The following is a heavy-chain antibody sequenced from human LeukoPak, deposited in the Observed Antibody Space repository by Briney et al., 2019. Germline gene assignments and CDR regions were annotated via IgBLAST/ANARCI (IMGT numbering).Heavy chain of an antibody. D-gene: IGHD6-19*01. Sequence: PGGSLRLSWAASGFTFSSYAMSWVRQAPGKGLEWVSAISGSGGSTYYADSVKGRFTISRDNSKNTLYLQMNSLRAEDTAVYYCAKSYQWLGYYFDYWGQGTLVTVSS. J-gene: IGHJ4*02. CDR1: GFTFSSYA. CDR3: AKSYQWLGYYFDY. V-gene: IGHV3-23*01. CDR2: ISGSGGST.